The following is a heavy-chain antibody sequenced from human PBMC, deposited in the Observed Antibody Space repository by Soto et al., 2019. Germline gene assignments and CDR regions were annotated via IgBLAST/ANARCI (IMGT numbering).Heavy chain of an antibody. Sequence: PWGSLRLSCAASGFTFSRYGMHWVRQAGGEGLEWVSFITSSSSSIFDAASVQGRFTISRDNAKNSLYLQMNALRAGDTAVYYCARAFAGTSYSDYWGKGTLVTVSS. CDR3: ARAFAGTSYSDY. V-gene: IGHV3-21*01. CDR1: GFTFSRYG. D-gene: IGHD4-4*01. CDR2: ITSSSSSI. J-gene: IGHJ4*02.